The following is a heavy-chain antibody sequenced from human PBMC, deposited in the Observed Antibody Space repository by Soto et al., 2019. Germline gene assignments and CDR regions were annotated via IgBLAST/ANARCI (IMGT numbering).Heavy chain of an antibody. CDR1: GGTFSSYA. Sequence: QVQLVQSGAEVKKPGSSVKVSCKASGGTFSSYAISWVRQAPGQGLEWMGGIIPIFGTANYAQKFQGRVTITADESTSTAYMELSSLRSEDTAVYYCAGYCSSPLIGYYYYGMDVWGQGTTVTVSS. J-gene: IGHJ6*02. CDR2: IIPIFGTA. V-gene: IGHV1-69*01. CDR3: AGYCSSPLIGYYYYGMDV. D-gene: IGHD6-6*01.